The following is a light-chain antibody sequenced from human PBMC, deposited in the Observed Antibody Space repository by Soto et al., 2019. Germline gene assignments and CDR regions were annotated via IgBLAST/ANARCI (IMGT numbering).Light chain of an antibody. Sequence: IQLTQSPSSLSASVGDRVTVTCRASQGIGTYLAWYQQKSGKAPTVLIYASSTLQTGVPSRFSGSGSGTDFSLTISSLHPEDVETYYCQQVDSYPRTFGQGTKVDIK. CDR3: QQVDSYPRT. CDR1: QGIGTY. J-gene: IGKJ1*01. CDR2: ASS. V-gene: IGKV1-9*01.